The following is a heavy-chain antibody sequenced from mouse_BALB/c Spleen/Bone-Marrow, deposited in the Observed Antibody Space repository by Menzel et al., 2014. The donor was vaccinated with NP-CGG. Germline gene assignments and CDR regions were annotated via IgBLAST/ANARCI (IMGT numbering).Heavy chain of an antibody. Sequence: EVKLMESGPGLVKPSQSLSLTCTVTGYSITSDYAWNWIRQFPGNKLEWMGYISYSGSTTYNPSLKSRISITRDTSENQFFLQLNSVTTEDTATYYCARKRYDYDEDYFDYWGQGTTLTVSS. CDR3: ARKRYDYDEDYFDY. CDR1: GYSITSDYA. V-gene: IGHV3-2*02. J-gene: IGHJ2*01. CDR2: ISYSGST. D-gene: IGHD2-4*01.